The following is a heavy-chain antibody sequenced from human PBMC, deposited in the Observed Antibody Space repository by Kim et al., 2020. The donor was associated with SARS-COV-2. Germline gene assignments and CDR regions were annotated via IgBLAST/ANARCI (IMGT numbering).Heavy chain of an antibody. V-gene: IGHV4-30-4*01. CDR2: IYYTGSS. J-gene: IGHJ4*02. Sequence: SENLSLTCTVSGGSISSGDYYWSWIRQPPGKGLEWIGYIYYTGSSHYNPSLNSRVTISIDTSKNQFSLKLSSVTAADTAVYYCAKGLPIGGGDCYSHWGQGTLVTVSS. D-gene: IGHD2-21*02. CDR3: AKGLPIGGGDCYSH. CDR1: GGSISSGDYY.